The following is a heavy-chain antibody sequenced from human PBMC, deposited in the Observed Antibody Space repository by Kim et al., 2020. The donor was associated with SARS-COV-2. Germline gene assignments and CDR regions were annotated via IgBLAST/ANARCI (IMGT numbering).Heavy chain of an antibody. Sequence: GGSLRLSCADSGFTFDDYAMHWVRQAPGKGLEWVSGISWNSGSIGYGDSVKGRFTISRDNAKNSLYLQMNSLRAEDTALYYCAKEGSSWSLFEYWGQGTL. J-gene: IGHJ4*02. V-gene: IGHV3-9*01. CDR1: GFTFDDYA. D-gene: IGHD6-13*01. CDR3: AKEGSSWSLFEY. CDR2: ISWNSGSI.